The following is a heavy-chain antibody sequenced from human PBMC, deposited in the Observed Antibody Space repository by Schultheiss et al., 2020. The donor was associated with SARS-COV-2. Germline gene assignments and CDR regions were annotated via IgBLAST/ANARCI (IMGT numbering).Heavy chain of an antibody. CDR1: GGSVSSGSYY. CDR2: IYYSGST. CDR3: ARVGVDTAMVTKDYFDY. V-gene: IGHV4-61*01. J-gene: IGHJ4*02. Sequence: SETLSLTCTVSGGSVSSGSYYWSWIRQPPGKGLEWIGYIYYSGSTNYNPSLKSRVTISVDTSKNQFSLKLSSVTAADTAVYYCARVGVDTAMVTKDYFDYWGQGTLVTVSS. D-gene: IGHD5-18*01.